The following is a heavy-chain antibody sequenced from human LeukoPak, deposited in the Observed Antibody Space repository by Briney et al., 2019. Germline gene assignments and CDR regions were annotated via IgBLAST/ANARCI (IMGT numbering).Heavy chain of an antibody. J-gene: IGHJ4*02. CDR2: IRGSGDTT. Sequence: PGGSLRLSCAASGFTFNNYAMNWVRQAPGKGLEWVSFIRGSGDTTYYADSVKGRFAISRDNSKNTLYLQMNSLRAEDTALYYCAKDFYGSGSFYSLAVDNWGQGTLVTVSS. V-gene: IGHV3-23*01. CDR3: AKDFYGSGSFYSLAVDN. D-gene: IGHD3-10*01. CDR1: GFTFNNYA.